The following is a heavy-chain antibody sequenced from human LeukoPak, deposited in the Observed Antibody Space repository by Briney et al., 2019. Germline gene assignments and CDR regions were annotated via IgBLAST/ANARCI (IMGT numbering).Heavy chain of an antibody. CDR3: ARDWRYCSGGSCSRTFDY. Sequence: SETLSLTCAVYGGSFSGYYWSWIRQPPGKGLEWIGEINHSGSTNYNPSLKSRVTISVDTSKNQFSLKLSSVTAADTAVYYCARDWRYCSGGSCSRTFDYWGQGTLVTVSS. CDR2: INHSGST. J-gene: IGHJ4*02. V-gene: IGHV4-34*01. CDR1: GGSFSGYY. D-gene: IGHD2-15*01.